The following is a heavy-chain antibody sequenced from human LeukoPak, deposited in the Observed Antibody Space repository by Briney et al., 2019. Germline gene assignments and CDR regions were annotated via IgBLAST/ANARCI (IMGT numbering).Heavy chain of an antibody. CDR1: GGSISSYY. J-gene: IGHJ5*02. V-gene: IGHV4-59*01. Sequence: SETLSLTCTVSGGSISSYYWSWVRQPPGKGLEWVGYIYYRLPTYYNPSLKSPVTISVDTSKNQFSLKLSSVTAADTAVYYCARVNLLRWFDPWGQGTLVTVSS. D-gene: IGHD3-16*01. CDR3: ARVNLLRWFDP. CDR2: IYYRLPT.